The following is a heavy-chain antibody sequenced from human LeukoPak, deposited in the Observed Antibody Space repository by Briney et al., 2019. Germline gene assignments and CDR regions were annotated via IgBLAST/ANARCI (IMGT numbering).Heavy chain of an antibody. D-gene: IGHD3-3*01. V-gene: IGHV3-23*01. J-gene: IGHJ2*01. CDR3: ARGDFWSGYWYFDL. CDR2: ISGSGGST. Sequence: GGSLRLSCAASGFTFSSYAMSWVRQAPGKGLEWVSAISGSGGSTYYADSVKGRFTISRDNAKNSLYLQMHSLRAEDTAVYYCARGDFWSGYWYFDLWGRGTLVTVSS. CDR1: GFTFSSYA.